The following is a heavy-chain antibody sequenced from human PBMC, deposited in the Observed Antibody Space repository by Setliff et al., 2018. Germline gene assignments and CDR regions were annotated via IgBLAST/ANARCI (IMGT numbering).Heavy chain of an antibody. Sequence: GGSLRLSCAASGFTFSSYAMHWVRQAPGKGLEWVAVISDDGINKYYADSVKGRFTISRDNSKNTLYLQMNSLRAEDTAVYYCARSGNYRVDYWGQGTLVTVSS. CDR3: ARSGNYRVDY. CDR1: GFTFSSYA. D-gene: IGHD4-4*01. V-gene: IGHV3-30*01. J-gene: IGHJ4*02. CDR2: ISDDGINK.